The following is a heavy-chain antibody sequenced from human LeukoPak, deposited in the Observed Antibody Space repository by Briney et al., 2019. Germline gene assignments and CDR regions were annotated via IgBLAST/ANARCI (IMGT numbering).Heavy chain of an antibody. CDR3: ARDWGYYYYYGMDV. CDR2: ISSSSSYI. Sequence: PGGPLRLSCAASGFTFSSYSMNWVRQAPGKGLEWVSSISSSSSYIYYADSVKGRFTISRDNAKNSLYLQMNSLRAEDTAVYYCARDWGYYYYYGMDVWGQGTTVTVSS. CDR1: GFTFSSYS. V-gene: IGHV3-21*01. D-gene: IGHD3-16*01. J-gene: IGHJ6*02.